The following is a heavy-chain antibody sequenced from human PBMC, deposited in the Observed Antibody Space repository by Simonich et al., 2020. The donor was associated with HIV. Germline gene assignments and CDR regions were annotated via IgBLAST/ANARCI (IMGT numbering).Heavy chain of an antibody. D-gene: IGHD5-12*01. CDR1: GGSFSGYY. CDR3: ARRTGYDLDY. Sequence: QVHLQQWGAGLLKPSETLSLTCAVYGGSFSGYYWSWIRQPPGKGLEWIGENNHSGSTDYNPSLKSRVTISVDTSKNQFSLKLSSVTAADTALYYCARRTGYDLDYWGQGTLVTVSS. V-gene: IGHV4-34*01. J-gene: IGHJ4*02. CDR2: NNHSGST.